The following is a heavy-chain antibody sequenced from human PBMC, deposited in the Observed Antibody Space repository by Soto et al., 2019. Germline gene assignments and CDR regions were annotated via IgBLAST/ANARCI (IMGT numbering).Heavy chain of an antibody. J-gene: IGHJ5*02. CDR2: IYYSGST. CDR1: GGSISNDDYY. CDR3: ARAKAPLYSSSWYWFDP. Sequence: SETLSLTCTVSGGSISNDDYYWSWIRQPPGKGLEWIGYIYYSGSTNYNPSLKSRVTISVDTSKNQFSLKLSSVTAADTAVYYCARAKAPLYSSSWYWFDPWGQGTLVTVSS. D-gene: IGHD6-13*01. V-gene: IGHV4-61*08.